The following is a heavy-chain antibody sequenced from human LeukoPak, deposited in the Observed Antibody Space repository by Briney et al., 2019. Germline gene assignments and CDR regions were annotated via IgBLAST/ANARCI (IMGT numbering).Heavy chain of an antibody. J-gene: IGHJ4*02. CDR2: IYYSGST. Sequence: SETLSLTCTVSGGSISSGGYYWSWIRQHPGKGLEWIGYIYYSGSTYYNPSLKSRVTISVDTSKDQFSLKLSSVTAADTAVYYCASNYYDSSGYYILPSDWGQGTLVTVSS. CDR1: GGSISSGGYY. CDR3: ASNYYDSSGYYILPSD. V-gene: IGHV4-31*03. D-gene: IGHD3-22*01.